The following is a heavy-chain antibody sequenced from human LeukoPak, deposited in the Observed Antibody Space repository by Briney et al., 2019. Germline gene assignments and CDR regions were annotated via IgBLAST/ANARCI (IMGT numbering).Heavy chain of an antibody. CDR2: VYYSGNT. D-gene: IGHD6-6*01. J-gene: IGHJ5*02. V-gene: IGHV4-39*07. CDR1: DGSISSSGSY. CDR3: ARVMAARREDLNWFDP. Sequence: SETLSLTCTVSDGSISSSGSYWGWIRQPPGKGLEWIGSVYYSGNTYNPSLKSRVTISVDTSKNQVSLNLTSVNAADTAIYYCARVMAARREDLNWFDPWGQGTLVTVSS.